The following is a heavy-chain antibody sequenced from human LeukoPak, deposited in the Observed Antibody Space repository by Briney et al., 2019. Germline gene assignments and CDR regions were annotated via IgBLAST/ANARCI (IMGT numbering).Heavy chain of an antibody. V-gene: IGHV3-23*01. CDR3: AKHSGSYFIYYVDS. Sequence: SGGSLRLSCAASGFTFSSYAMSWVRQAPGKGLEWVSTISGSAYNSYYADSVKGRFTIYRDNSANTLYLQMNSLRAEDTALYYCAKHSGSYFIYYVDSWGQGTLVTVSS. J-gene: IGHJ4*02. CDR2: ISGSAYNS. CDR1: GFTFSSYA. D-gene: IGHD1-26*01.